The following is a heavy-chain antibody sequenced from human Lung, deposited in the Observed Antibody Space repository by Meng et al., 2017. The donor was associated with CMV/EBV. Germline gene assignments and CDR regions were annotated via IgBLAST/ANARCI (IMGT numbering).Heavy chain of an antibody. V-gene: IGHV3-23*01. CDR3: AKDGYSGCGYVCDY. Sequence: GEXXTISCAASGFTFSSYVMTWVRQAPGKGLEWVSGIGPSGGNTYYADSVKGRFTISRDNSRNTLYLQMNGLRAEDTAVYYCAKDGYSGCGYVCDYWVQGTXVTVSS. D-gene: IGHD6-19*01. CDR2: IGPSGGNT. CDR1: GFTFSSYV. J-gene: IGHJ4*02.